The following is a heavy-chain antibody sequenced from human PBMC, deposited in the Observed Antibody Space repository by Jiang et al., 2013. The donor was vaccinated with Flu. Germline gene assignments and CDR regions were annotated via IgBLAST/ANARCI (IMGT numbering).Heavy chain of an antibody. CDR2: IYWDDDR. CDR1: GFSLYSGGEG. J-gene: IGHJ4*02. V-gene: IGHV2-5*02. D-gene: IGHD3-16*01. CDR3: AHRTAFEHSASHYFDF. Sequence: KPTQTLTLTCTFSGFSLYSGGEGVAWIRQSPGKALEWLALIYWDDDRRYNPSLSSRLTITKDTSRNQVVLTMTNMDPVDTATYYCAHRTAFEHSASHYFDFWGQGTLVTVSS.